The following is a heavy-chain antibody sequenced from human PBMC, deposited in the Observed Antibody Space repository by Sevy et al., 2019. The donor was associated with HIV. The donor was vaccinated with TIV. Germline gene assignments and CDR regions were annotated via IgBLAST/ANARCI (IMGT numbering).Heavy chain of an antibody. D-gene: IGHD6-13*01. V-gene: IGHV1-18*01. CDR2: ISAYNGNT. CDR1: GYTFTSYG. J-gene: IGHJ6*02. Sequence: ASVKVSCKASGYTFTSYGISWVRQAPGQGLEWMGWISAYNGNTNYAQILQGRVTMTTDTSTSTAYMELRSLRSDDTAVYYCARAIYSSSWYPKGGYYYYYGMDVWGQWTTVTVSS. CDR3: ARAIYSSSWYPKGGYYYYYGMDV.